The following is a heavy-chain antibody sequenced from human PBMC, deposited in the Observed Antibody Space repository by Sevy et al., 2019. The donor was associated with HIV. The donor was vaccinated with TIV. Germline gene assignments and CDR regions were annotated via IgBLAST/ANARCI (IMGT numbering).Heavy chain of an antibody. CDR2: IKSEFDGGAI. CDR1: GFTFSSAW. Sequence: GGSLRLSCTASGFTFSSAWMSWVRQAPGKGLEWVGRIKSEFDGGAIDYAAPVKGRFSISREDSKKTVYLQMNSLKTEGTAVYYCITDPAYRGYDEEVINYYFYGMDVWGQGTTVTVSS. V-gene: IGHV3-15*01. D-gene: IGHD5-12*01. J-gene: IGHJ6*02. CDR3: ITDPAYRGYDEEVINYYFYGMDV.